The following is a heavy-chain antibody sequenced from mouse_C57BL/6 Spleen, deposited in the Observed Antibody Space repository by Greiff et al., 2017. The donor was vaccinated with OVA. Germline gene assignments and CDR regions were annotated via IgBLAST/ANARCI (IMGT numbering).Heavy chain of an antibody. CDR2: ISYDGSN. CDR1: GYSITSGYY. CDR3: ASSGIYDGYYGAD. Sequence: VQLKESGPGLVKPSQSLSLTCSVTGYSITSGYYWNWIRQFPGNKLEWMGYISYDGSNNYNPSLKNRISITRDTSKNQFFLKLNSVTTEDTATYYCASSGIYDGYYGADGGQGTLVTVSA. D-gene: IGHD2-3*01. J-gene: IGHJ3*01. V-gene: IGHV3-6*01.